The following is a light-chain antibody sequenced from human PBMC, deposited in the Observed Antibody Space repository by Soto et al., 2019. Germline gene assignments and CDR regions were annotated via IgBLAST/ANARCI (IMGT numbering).Light chain of an antibody. CDR1: QSSSSD. Sequence: EIVLTQSPATLSLSPGERATLPCRASQSSSSDLAWYQQNPGQAPRLFIYDASNRVTGIPARFRGSGSGTDFTLTISTLEPEDFAVYYCQQRSSWPRTFGQGTKV. V-gene: IGKV3-11*01. CDR3: QQRSSWPRT. J-gene: IGKJ1*01. CDR2: DAS.